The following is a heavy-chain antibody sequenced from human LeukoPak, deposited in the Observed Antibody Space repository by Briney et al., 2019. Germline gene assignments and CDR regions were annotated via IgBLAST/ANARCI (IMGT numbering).Heavy chain of an antibody. D-gene: IGHD2-15*01. CDR1: GYTFTGYY. CDR2: INPNSGGT. CDR3: ARSYCSGGSCYEDRDY. Sequence: ASVEVSCKASGYTFTGYYMQWVRQAPGQGLEWMGWINPNSGGTNYAQKFEGRVTMTRDTSISTAYMELSRLRSDDTAVYYCARSYCSGGSCYEDRDYWGQGTLVTVSS. V-gene: IGHV1-2*02. J-gene: IGHJ4*02.